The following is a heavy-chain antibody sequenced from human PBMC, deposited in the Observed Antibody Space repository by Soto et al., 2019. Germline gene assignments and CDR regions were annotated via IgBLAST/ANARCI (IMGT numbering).Heavy chain of an antibody. Sequence: QVQLVQSGAEVKKPGSSVKVSCTASGGSFSSYAINWVRQAPGQGLEWMGGIIPAFGTAKYAQKFQGRVTITADESTSTVYMELTSLRSEDTAVYYCARGASHYYDRSGYQSYFDYWGQGTLVTVSS. J-gene: IGHJ4*02. CDR2: IIPAFGTA. D-gene: IGHD3-22*01. CDR3: ARGASHYYDRSGYQSYFDY. V-gene: IGHV1-69*01. CDR1: GGSFSSYA.